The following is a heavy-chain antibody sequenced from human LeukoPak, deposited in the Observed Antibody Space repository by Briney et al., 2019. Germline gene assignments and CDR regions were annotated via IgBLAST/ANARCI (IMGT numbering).Heavy chain of an antibody. J-gene: IGHJ4*02. D-gene: IGHD6-19*01. Sequence: GGSLRLSCAASGFTFSSYRMNWVRQAPGKGLEWVSSISSSSGYIYYADSVKGRFTISRDNSKNTLYLQMNSLRAEDTAVYYCAKKTARIAVAGTCDYWGQGTLVTVSS. CDR3: AKKTARIAVAGTCDY. V-gene: IGHV3-21*04. CDR2: ISSSSGYI. CDR1: GFTFSSYR.